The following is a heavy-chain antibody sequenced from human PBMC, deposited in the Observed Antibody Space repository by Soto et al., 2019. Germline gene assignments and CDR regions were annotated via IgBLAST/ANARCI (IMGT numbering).Heavy chain of an antibody. V-gene: IGHV5-10-1*01. CDR1: GYSFTSYW. CDR2: IDPSDSYT. CDR3: ARRRITMVRGVTEVDY. D-gene: IGHD3-10*01. Sequence: GESLKISCKGSGYSFTSYWISWVRQMPGKGLEWMGRIDPSDSYTNYSPSFQGHVTISADKSISTAYLQWSSLKASDTAMYYCARRRITMVRGVTEVDYWGQGTLVTVSS. J-gene: IGHJ4*02.